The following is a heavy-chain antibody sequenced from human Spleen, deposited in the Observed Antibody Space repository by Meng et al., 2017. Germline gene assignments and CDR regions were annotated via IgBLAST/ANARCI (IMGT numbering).Heavy chain of an antibody. J-gene: IGHJ4*02. CDR3: ARGPTTMAHDFDY. Sequence: QVQLQQWGAGLLKPSETLSLTCVVSGGSFSDYYWSWIRQPPGKGLEWIGEINHSGSTNYNPSLENRDTISVDTSQNNLSLKLSSVTAADSAVYYCARGPTTMAHDFDYWGQGTLVTVSS. D-gene: IGHD4-11*01. CDR1: GGSFSDYY. V-gene: IGHV4-34*01. CDR2: INHSGST.